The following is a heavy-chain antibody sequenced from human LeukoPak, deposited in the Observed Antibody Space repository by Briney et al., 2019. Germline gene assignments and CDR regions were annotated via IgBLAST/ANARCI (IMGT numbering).Heavy chain of an antibody. D-gene: IGHD1-1*01. Sequence: ASVKVSCKASGYTFTGYYIHWVRQAPGQGLQWMGWINPNSGGTNYAQKFQVRVTMTRDTSISTAYMELSRLRSDDTAVYYCARDGRGGRIAPWDYWGQGTLVTVSS. CDR3: ARDGRGGRIAPWDY. CDR2: INPNSGGT. J-gene: IGHJ4*02. CDR1: GYTFTGYY. V-gene: IGHV1-2*02.